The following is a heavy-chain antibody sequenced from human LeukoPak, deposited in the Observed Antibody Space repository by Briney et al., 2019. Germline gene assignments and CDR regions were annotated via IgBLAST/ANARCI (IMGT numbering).Heavy chain of an antibody. CDR1: GGSISSGGYY. Sequence: PSETLSLTCAVSGGSISSGGYYWSWIRQPPGKGLEWLGEINQSGGTNRNPSLKSRVTISVDTSKNQFSLKLSSVTAADTAVYYRARGPRRNIRVAASGWFDPWGQGTLVTVSS. CDR3: ARGPRRNIRVAASGWFDP. V-gene: IGHV4-34*01. J-gene: IGHJ5*02. D-gene: IGHD2-15*01. CDR2: INQSGGT.